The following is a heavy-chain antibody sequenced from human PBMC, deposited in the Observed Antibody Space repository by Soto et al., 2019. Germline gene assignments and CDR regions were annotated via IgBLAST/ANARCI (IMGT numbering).Heavy chain of an antibody. CDR1: GFTVSSNY. J-gene: IGHJ6*03. D-gene: IGHD2-2*02. Sequence: GGSLRLSCAASGFTVSSNYMSWVRQAPGKGLEWVSVIYSGGSTYYADSVKGRFTISRDNSKNTLYLQMNSLRAEDTAVYYCARAGPLLYGSYYYYYMDVWGKGTTVTVSS. CDR2: IYSGGST. CDR3: ARAGPLLYGSYYYYYMDV. V-gene: IGHV3-66*01.